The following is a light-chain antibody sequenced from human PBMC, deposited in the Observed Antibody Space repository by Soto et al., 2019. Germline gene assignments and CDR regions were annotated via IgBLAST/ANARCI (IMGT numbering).Light chain of an antibody. Sequence: EIELTQSPGTLSLSPGERATLSCRASQSVSSSYLAWYQQKPGQAPMLLIYGASSKATGIPDRFSGSGSGTDFTLTISRLEAEDFAVYYCQQYGSSPRTFGQGTNVEIK. CDR1: QSVSSSY. CDR3: QQYGSSPRT. V-gene: IGKV3-20*01. CDR2: GAS. J-gene: IGKJ1*01.